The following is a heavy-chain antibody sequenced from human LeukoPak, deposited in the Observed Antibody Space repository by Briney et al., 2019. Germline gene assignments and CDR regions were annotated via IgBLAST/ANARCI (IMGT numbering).Heavy chain of an antibody. D-gene: IGHD3-9*01. J-gene: IGHJ3*02. V-gene: IGHV3-7*01. CDR3: ASCPDFDFHNAFDI. Sequence: LSGGSLRLSCAASGFTFSSYWMSWVRQAPGKGLEWVANIKQDGSEKYYVDSVKGRFTISRDNAKNSLYLQMNSLRAEDTAVYYCASCPDFDFHNAFDIWGQGTMVTVSS. CDR1: GFTFSSYW. CDR2: IKQDGSEK.